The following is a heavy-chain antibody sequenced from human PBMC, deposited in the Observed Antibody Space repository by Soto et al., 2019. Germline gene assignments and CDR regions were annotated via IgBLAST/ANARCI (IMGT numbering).Heavy chain of an antibody. CDR3: TRGYCSVGSCAFDI. CDR2: ITWNGVNT. V-gene: IGHV3-9*01. J-gene: IGHJ3*02. D-gene: IGHD2-15*01. Sequence: EEQLVESGGALVQPGRSLRLSCAAPGFTFDDYASPWVRQVQGRGLEWVSFITWNGVNTAYADSIRGRFTISRDNAKNSLYLQMNSLSAEDTAFYYCTRGYCSVGSCAFDIWGQGTMVAVSS. CDR1: GFTFDDYA.